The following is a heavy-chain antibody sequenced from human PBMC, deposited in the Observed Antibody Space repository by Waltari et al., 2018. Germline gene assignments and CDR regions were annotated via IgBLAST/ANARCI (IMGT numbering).Heavy chain of an antibody. J-gene: IGHJ4*02. CDR2: ISWNSGSI. CDR1: GFTFDDYA. V-gene: IGHV3-9*01. D-gene: IGHD5-12*01. Sequence: EVQLVESGGGLVQPGRSLRLSCAASGFTFDDYAMHWVRQAPGKGLEWVSGISWNSGSIGYADSVKGRFTISRDNAKNSLYLQMNSLRAEDTALYYCAKDRDGYNYFDYWGQGTLVTVSS. CDR3: AKDRDGYNYFDY.